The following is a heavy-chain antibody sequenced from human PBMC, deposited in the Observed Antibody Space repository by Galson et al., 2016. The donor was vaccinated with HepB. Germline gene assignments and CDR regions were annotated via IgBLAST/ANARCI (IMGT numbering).Heavy chain of an antibody. CDR1: GFTFSHAW. CDR2: IKSKGDGETT. Sequence: SLRLSCAGSGFTFSHAWLNWVRQAPGKGLEWVGRIKSKGDGETTDYAAPVKGRFTVSRDDSKNTLYLQMNSLKTEDTAVYHCTTPVGANEFDYWGRGTLVTVSS. D-gene: IGHD1-26*01. V-gene: IGHV3-15*07. J-gene: IGHJ4*02. CDR3: TTPVGANEFDY.